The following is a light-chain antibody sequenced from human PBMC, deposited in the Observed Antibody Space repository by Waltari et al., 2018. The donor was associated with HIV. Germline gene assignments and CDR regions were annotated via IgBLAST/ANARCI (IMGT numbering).Light chain of an antibody. CDR3: HQYFYLPLT. V-gene: IGKV4-1*01. Sequence: DVVMTQSPDSLAVSLGERATINCKANHSILFSSNNKNYLAWYQQKPRQPPKVLIYWASTRQSGVPDRFSGSGSGTDFTLTINNLQAEDVAVYFCHQYFYLPLTFGGGTKVEIK. CDR2: WAS. CDR1: HSILFSSNNKNY. J-gene: IGKJ4*01.